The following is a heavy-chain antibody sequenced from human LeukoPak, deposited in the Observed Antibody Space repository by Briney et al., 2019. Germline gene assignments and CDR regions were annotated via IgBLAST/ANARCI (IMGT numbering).Heavy chain of an antibody. J-gene: IGHJ6*02. Sequence: PGGSLRLSCAASGFTVSSNYMSWVRQAPGKGLEWVSVIYSGGSTYYADSVKGRFTISRHNSKNTLYLQMNSLRAEDKAVYYCARGGYSYGPLYYYYGMDVWGQGTTVTVSS. D-gene: IGHD5-18*01. V-gene: IGHV3-53*04. CDR3: ARGGYSYGPLYYYYGMDV. CDR1: GFTVSSNY. CDR2: IYSGGST.